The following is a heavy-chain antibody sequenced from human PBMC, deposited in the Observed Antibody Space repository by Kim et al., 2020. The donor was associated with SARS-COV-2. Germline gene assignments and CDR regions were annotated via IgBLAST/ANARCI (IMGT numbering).Heavy chain of an antibody. V-gene: IGHV3-48*04. CDR2: ITGSGRTI. D-gene: IGHD1-26*01. CDR1: GFTFSDYS. Sequence: GGSLRLSCAASGFTFSDYSMSWVRRAPGKGLEWVSFITGSGRTIYYLDSVKGRFTISRDNAKNSMYLQMNSLRADDTAVYYCARDKSGVGETTYYLDYWGQGTLVTVSS. J-gene: IGHJ4*02. CDR3: ARDKSGVGETTYYLDY.